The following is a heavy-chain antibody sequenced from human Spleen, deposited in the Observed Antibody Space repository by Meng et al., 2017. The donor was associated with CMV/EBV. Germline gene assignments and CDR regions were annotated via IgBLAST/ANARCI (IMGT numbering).Heavy chain of an antibody. CDR2: IRYDGSNK. D-gene: IGHD3-10*01. J-gene: IGHJ4*02. V-gene: IGHV3-30*02. CDR3: AKAGGSGSYYIPFDY. CDR1: GLTFSSYG. Sequence: GESLKISCAASGLTFSSYGMHWVRQAPGKGLEWVAFIRYDGSNKYYADSVKGRFTISRDNSKNTLYLQMNSLRAEDTAVYYCAKAGGSGSYYIPFDYWGQGTLVTVSS.